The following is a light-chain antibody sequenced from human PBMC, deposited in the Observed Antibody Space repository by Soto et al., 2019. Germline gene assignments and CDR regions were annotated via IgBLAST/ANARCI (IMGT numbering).Light chain of an antibody. CDR1: QSVGSD. J-gene: IGKJ4*01. CDR2: DIF. Sequence: LTQSPATLSLSAGERATLSCRAGQSVGSDLAWYQQKPGQAPRLVIYDIFTRATGVPTRISGSGSGTEFTLTISSLQSEDFAVYYCQQYNDWPRRLTFGGGTKVDIK. CDR3: QQYNDWPRRLT. V-gene: IGKV3D-15*01.